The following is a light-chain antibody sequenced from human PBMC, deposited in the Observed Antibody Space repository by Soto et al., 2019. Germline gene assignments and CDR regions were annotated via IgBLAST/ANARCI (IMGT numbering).Light chain of an antibody. V-gene: IGKV3-15*01. CDR1: QSVSSD. CDR2: GPS. J-gene: IGKJ1*01. Sequence: EIVITQSPAMLSVSTGERATLSCRASQSVSSDLAWYQQKPGQAPRLLIYGPSTRVTGIPARFSGSGSGTEFTLTISSLQSEDFAVYFCQQYNNWPQTFGQGTKVDIK. CDR3: QQYNNWPQT.